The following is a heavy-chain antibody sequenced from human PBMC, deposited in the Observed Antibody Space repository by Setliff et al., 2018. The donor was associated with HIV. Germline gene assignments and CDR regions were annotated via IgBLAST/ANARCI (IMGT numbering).Heavy chain of an antibody. CDR3: ASPTAIPH. Sequence: GASVKVSCKASGGTFSKTVISWVRQAPGQGLEWVGGILPFLGMGDFAQKFQGRVTIGADESTSTAYMELSSLRPEDTAVYYCASPTAIPHWGQGTLVTVSS. J-gene: IGHJ4*02. CDR2: ILPFLGMG. V-gene: IGHV1-69*10. CDR1: GGTFSKTV. D-gene: IGHD2-21*02.